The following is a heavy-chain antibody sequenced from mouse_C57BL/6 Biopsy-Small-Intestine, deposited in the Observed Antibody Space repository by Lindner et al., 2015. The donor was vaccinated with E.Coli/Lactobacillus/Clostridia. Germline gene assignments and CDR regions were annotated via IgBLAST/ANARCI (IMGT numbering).Heavy chain of an antibody. Sequence: VQLQESGAELAKPGASVKMSCKASGYTFASFWIHWLKQRPGQGLEWIGYINPSSGYTEYNQKFKDNATVTADKSSSTAYMQLSSLTSEDSAVYYCARGVLRRGFAYWGQGTLVTVSA. CDR2: INPSSGYT. J-gene: IGHJ3*01. V-gene: IGHV1-7*01. CDR1: GYTFASFW. CDR3: ARGVLRRGFAY.